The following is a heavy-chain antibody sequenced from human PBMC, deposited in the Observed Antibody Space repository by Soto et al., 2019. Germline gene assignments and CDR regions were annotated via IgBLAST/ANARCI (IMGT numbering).Heavy chain of an antibody. V-gene: IGHV1-46*01. CDR2: INPSGGST. CDR3: ASEKAAAGTISTLAFDI. D-gene: IGHD6-13*01. J-gene: IGHJ3*02. Sequence: ASVKVSCKASGYTFTSYYMHWVRQAPGQGLEWMGIINPSGGSTSYAQKFQGRVTMTRDTSTSTVYMELSSLRSEDTAVYYCASEKAAAGTISTLAFDIWGKGTMVTVSS. CDR1: GYTFTSYY.